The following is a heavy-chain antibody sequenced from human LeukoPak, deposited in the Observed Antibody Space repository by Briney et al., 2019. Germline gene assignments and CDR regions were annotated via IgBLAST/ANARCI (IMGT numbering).Heavy chain of an antibody. Sequence: PGGSLRLSCAASGFTFSSYAMSWVRQAPGKGLEWVSAISGSGGSTYYADSVKGRFTISRDNSKNTLYLQMNSLRAEDTAVYYCAKEGPYSGYDPTATNFDYWGQGTLVTVSS. D-gene: IGHD5-12*01. J-gene: IGHJ4*02. CDR3: AKEGPYSGYDPTATNFDY. CDR2: ISGSGGST. V-gene: IGHV3-23*01. CDR1: GFTFSSYA.